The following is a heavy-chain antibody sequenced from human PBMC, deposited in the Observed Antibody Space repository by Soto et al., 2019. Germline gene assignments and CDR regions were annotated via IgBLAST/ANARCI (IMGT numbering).Heavy chain of an antibody. V-gene: IGHV1-24*01. CDR1: GYTLTELS. CDR3: ATDQRADSSNDAFDI. J-gene: IGHJ3*02. CDR2: FDPEDGET. D-gene: IGHD3-22*01. Sequence: ASVKVSFKVSGYTLTELSMHWLRQAPGKGLEWMGGFDPEDGETIYAQKFQGRVTMTEDTSTDTAYMELSSLRSEDTAVYYCATDQRADSSNDAFDIWGQGTMVTVSS.